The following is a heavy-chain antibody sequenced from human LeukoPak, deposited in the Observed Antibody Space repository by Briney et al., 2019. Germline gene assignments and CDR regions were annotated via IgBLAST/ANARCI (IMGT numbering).Heavy chain of an antibody. Sequence: GGSLRLSCAASGFTFSSYEMNLVRQAPGKGLEGVSYISSSGSTIYYADSGKGRFTISRDNAKNSLYLHMNSMRAGDTAVYYCAELGITMIGGVWGKGTTVTISS. J-gene: IGHJ6*04. CDR2: ISSSGSTI. D-gene: IGHD3-10*02. CDR3: AELGITMIGGV. CDR1: GFTFSSYE. V-gene: IGHV3-48*03.